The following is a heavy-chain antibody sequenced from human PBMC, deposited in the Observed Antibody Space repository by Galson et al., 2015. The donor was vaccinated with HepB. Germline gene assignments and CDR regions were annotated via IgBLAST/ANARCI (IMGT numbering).Heavy chain of an antibody. CDR2: ISGSGGST. J-gene: IGHJ4*02. D-gene: IGHD3-16*02. V-gene: IGHV3-23*01. CDR3: AKEFGGVIVNPYYFDY. CDR1: GFTFSSYA. Sequence: SLRLSCAASGFTFSSYAMSWVRQAPGKGLEWVSAISGSGGSTYYADSVKGRFTISRDNSKNTLYLQMNSLRAEDTAVYYCAKEFGGVIVNPYYFDYWGQGTLVTVSS.